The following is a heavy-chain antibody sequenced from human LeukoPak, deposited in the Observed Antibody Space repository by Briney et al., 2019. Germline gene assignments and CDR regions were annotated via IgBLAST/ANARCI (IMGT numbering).Heavy chain of an antibody. V-gene: IGHV3-23*01. Sequence: PGGTLRLSCAASGFTFSSYGMSWVRQAPGKGLEWVSAISGSGGSTHYADSVKGRFTISRDNSKNTLYLQMNSLRDEDTAVYYCAKSGGSGSYYATYYYYYCMDVWGKGTTVTISS. CDR1: GFTFSSYG. D-gene: IGHD3-10*01. CDR3: AKSGGSGSYYATYYYYYCMDV. CDR2: ISGSGGST. J-gene: IGHJ6*03.